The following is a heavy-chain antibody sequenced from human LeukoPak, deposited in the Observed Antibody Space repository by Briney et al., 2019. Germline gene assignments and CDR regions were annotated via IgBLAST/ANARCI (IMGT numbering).Heavy chain of an antibody. J-gene: IGHJ4*02. CDR1: GGSISSYY. Sequence: SETLSLTCTVSGGSISSYYWSWIRQPSGKGLEWIGYIYYSGSTNYNPSLKSRVTISVDTSKNQFSLKLSSVTAADTAVYYCARGERRYYYDSSGYYYYWGQGTLVTVSS. V-gene: IGHV4-59*01. D-gene: IGHD3-22*01. CDR3: ARGERRYYYDSSGYYYY. CDR2: IYYSGST.